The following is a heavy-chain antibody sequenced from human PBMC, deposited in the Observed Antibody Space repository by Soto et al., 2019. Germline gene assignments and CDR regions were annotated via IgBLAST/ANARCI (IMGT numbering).Heavy chain of an antibody. CDR2: IYYSGSA. V-gene: IGHV4-39*01. CDR3: ARRPKRGSYSWCFDY. CDR1: GCSITSNAYY. J-gene: IGHJ4*02. D-gene: IGHD1-26*01. Sequence: SETLSHTCPFSGCSITSNAYYWGWIRQPPGKGLEWLGYIYYSGSASYNPSLKSRVTMSVDTSKNQFSLKLSSVTAADTAVYYCARRPKRGSYSWCFDYWGQGTLVTVSS.